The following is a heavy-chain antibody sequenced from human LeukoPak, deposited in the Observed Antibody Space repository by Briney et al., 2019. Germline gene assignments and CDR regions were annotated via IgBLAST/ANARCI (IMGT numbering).Heavy chain of an antibody. CDR3: VRGQARVTTPSGCGSYFDR. V-gene: IGHV3-9*01. CDR2: ITWKSDTI. Sequence: GGSLRLSCAASGFSFHDHVMHWVRQAPGKGLEWVSGITWKSDTIGYAVSVKGRFTTSRDDAKNSLYLQMNSLRPEDTALYLCVRGQARVTTPSGCGSYFDRWGLGTLVTVSS. J-gene: IGHJ4*02. CDR1: GFSFHDHV. D-gene: IGHD4-17*01.